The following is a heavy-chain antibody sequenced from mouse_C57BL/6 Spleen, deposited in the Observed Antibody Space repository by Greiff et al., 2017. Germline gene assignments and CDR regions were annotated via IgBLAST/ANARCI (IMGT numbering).Heavy chain of an antibody. J-gene: IGHJ4*01. CDR1: GYTFTDYY. D-gene: IGHD2-3*01. CDR3: AKEGGWRGAMDY. CDR2: INPNNGGT. V-gene: IGHV1-26*01. Sequence: EVQGVESGPGLVKPGASVKISCKASGYTFTDYYMNWVKQSHGKSLEWIGDINPNNGGTSYNQKFKGKATLTVDKSSSTAYMELRSLTSEDSAVYYCAKEGGWRGAMDYWGQGTSVTVSS.